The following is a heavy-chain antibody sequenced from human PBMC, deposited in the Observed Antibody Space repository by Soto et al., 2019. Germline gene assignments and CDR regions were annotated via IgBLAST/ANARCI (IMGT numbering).Heavy chain of an antibody. V-gene: IGHV4-34*01. CDR2: INHSGST. CDR1: GGSFSGYY. J-gene: IGHJ3*02. CDR3: ARDRTEMAGI. Sequence: QVQLQQWGAGLLKPSETLSLTCAVYGGSFSGYYWSWIRQPPGKGLEWIGEINHSGSTNYNPSLKRRVAISVDSSKIQCSLRLSSVTAADTAVYYCARDRTEMAGIWGQGTMVTVSS.